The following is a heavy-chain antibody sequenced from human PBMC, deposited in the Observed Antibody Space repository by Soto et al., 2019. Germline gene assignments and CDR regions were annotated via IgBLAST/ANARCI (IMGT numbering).Heavy chain of an antibody. Sequence: QVQLQESGPGLVKPSQTLSLTCTVSGGSINSGGYYWNWIRQHPGKGLEWIGYIYYSGSTYYNPSRNSRVTISADTSKNPFSRKLSSVTAADAAVYYCARSVFPWGQGTLVTVSS. J-gene: IGHJ5*02. CDR2: IYYSGST. CDR1: GGSINSGGYY. V-gene: IGHV4-31*03. CDR3: ARSVFP.